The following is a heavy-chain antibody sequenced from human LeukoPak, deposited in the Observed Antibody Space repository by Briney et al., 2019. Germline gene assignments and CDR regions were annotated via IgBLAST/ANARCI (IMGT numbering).Heavy chain of an antibody. D-gene: IGHD1-26*01. V-gene: IGHV7-4-1*02. CDR1: GYTFTSYT. CDR2: INTNTGNP. CDR3: ARSESLGWDLHSYYSDF. Sequence: ASVKVSCKASGYTFTSYTLNWVRQAPGQGLEWMAWINTNTGNPTSAQDFTGRFAFSLDTSVSTAYLQITSLKPEDTAVYFCARSESLGWDLHSYYSDFWGQGTPVTVSS. J-gene: IGHJ4*02.